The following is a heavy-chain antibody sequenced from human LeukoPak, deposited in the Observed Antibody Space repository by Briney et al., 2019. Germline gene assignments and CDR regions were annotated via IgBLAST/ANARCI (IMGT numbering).Heavy chain of an antibody. Sequence: SGGSLRLSCAASGFTFDDYAMHWVRLAPGKGLEWVSGFIWKSGTIGYADSVKGRFTISRDNAKNSLYLQMNSLRPEDTALYYCAKGRGYYSPDYWGQGTLVTVSS. V-gene: IGHV3-9*01. CDR1: GFTFDDYA. D-gene: IGHD3-3*01. J-gene: IGHJ4*02. CDR2: FIWKSGTI. CDR3: AKGRGYYSPDY.